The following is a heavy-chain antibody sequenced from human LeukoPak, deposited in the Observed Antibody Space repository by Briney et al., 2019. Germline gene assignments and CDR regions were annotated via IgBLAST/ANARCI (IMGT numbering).Heavy chain of an antibody. CDR2: INHSGST. CDR3: ARGPSDYGDYLFDY. D-gene: IGHD4-17*01. CDR1: GGSFSGYY. J-gene: IGHJ4*02. Sequence: KPSETLSLTCAVYGGSFSGYYWNWIRQPPGKGLEWMGEINHSGSTNYNPSLKSRVTISVETSKNQFSLKLSSVTAADTAVYYCARGPSDYGDYLFDYWGQGTLVTVSS. V-gene: IGHV4-34*01.